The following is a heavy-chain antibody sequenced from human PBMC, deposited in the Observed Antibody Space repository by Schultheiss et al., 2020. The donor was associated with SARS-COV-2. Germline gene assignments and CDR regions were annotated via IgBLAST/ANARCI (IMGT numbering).Heavy chain of an antibody. J-gene: IGHJ4*02. Sequence: SETLSLTCTVSGGSIRSGESYWSWIRQSPGKGLEWIGYIDYSGRIFYNPSLKSRLTISVDTSKNQFSLRLNSVTAADTAVYNCARDRQDFDYWGQGTLVTVSS. CDR3: ARDRQDFDY. CDR2: IDYSGRI. V-gene: IGHV4-30-4*01. CDR1: GGSIRSGESY.